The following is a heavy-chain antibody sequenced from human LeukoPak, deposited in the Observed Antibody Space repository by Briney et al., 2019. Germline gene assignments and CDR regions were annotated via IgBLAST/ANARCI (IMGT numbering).Heavy chain of an antibody. V-gene: IGHV1-2*02. CDR2: INPSSGGT. D-gene: IGHD2-15*01. CDR1: GYTFIDYY. Sequence: SVKVSCKASGYTFIDYYIHWVRQAPGQGLEWMGWINPSSGGTNYAQKFQGRVTMTRNTSISTAYMELSRLTSDDTAVYYCATLGYCSGGSCSQGDYWGQGTLVTVSS. J-gene: IGHJ4*02. CDR3: ATLGYCSGGSCSQGDY.